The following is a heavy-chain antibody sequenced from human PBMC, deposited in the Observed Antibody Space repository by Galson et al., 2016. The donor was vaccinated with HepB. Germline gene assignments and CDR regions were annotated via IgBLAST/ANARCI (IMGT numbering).Heavy chain of an antibody. CDR3: ARDIPWGWDGSKKDDY. V-gene: IGHV4-59*01. J-gene: IGHJ4*02. CDR1: GGSITDYY. D-gene: IGHD5-24*01. Sequence: SETLSLTCTVSGGSITDYYWSWIRQPPGKGLEWIGYIYKSGSPYYNPSLTIRAPISSDPSRNQVSLTLTPATAADTAMDYCARDIPWGWDGSKKDDYWGQGILVIVSS. CDR2: IYKSGSP.